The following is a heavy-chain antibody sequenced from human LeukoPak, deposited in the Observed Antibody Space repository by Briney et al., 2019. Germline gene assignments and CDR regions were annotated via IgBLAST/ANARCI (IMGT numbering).Heavy chain of an antibody. D-gene: IGHD3-9*01. CDR2: IIPIFGTA. V-gene: IGHV1-69*13. Sequence: SVKVSCKASGYTFTGYYMHWVRQAPGQGLEWMGGIIPIFGTANYAQKFQGRVTITADESTSTAYMELSSLRSEDTAVYYCARQYDILTGYLTYYFDYWGQGTLVTVSS. CDR3: ARQYDILTGYLTYYFDY. CDR1: GYTFTGYY. J-gene: IGHJ4*02.